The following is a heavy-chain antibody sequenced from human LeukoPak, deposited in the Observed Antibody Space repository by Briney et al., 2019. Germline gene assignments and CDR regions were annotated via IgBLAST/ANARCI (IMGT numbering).Heavy chain of an antibody. CDR1: GYTFTGYY. CDR3: ARDQWELLRFYYYGMDV. Sequence: ASVKDSCKASGYTFTGYYMHWVRQAPGQGLEWMGWINPNSGGTNYAQKFQGRVTMTRDTSISTAYMELSRLRSDDTAVYYCARDQWELLRFYYYGMDVWGQGTTVTVSS. V-gene: IGHV1-2*02. J-gene: IGHJ6*02. D-gene: IGHD1-26*01. CDR2: INPNSGGT.